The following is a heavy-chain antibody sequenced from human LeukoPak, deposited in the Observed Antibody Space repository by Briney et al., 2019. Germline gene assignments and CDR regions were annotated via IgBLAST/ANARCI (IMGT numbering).Heavy chain of an antibody. CDR1: GYTFTSYA. D-gene: IGHD2-21*02. J-gene: IGHJ6*02. V-gene: IGHV1-69*10. CDR3: ARTRDQNYYYGMDV. Sequence: GASVTVSCTASGYTFTSYAISWVRQAPGQGLEWRGRIIPILGIVNYAHTFQGRDTITADKSTSTAYMELSSLRSEDTAAYYCARTRDQNYYYGMDVWGQGTTVTVPS. CDR2: IIPILGIV.